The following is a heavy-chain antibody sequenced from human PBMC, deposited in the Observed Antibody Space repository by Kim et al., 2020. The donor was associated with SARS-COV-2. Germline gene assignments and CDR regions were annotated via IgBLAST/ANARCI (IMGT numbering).Heavy chain of an antibody. CDR3: ARDEIAAAGTFDY. V-gene: IGHV3-21*01. CDR1: GFTFSSYS. CDR2: ISSSSSYI. Sequence: GGSLRLSCAASGFTFSSYSMNWVRQAPGKGLEWVSSISSSSSYIYYADSVKGRFTISRDNAKNSLYLQMNSLRAEDTAVYYCARDEIAAAGTFDYWGQGTLVTVSS. J-gene: IGHJ4*02. D-gene: IGHD6-13*01.